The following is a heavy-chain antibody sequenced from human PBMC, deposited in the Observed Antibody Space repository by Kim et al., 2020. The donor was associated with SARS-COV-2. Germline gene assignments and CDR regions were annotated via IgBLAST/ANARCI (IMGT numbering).Heavy chain of an antibody. V-gene: IGHV3-23*01. CDR2: ISGDGRHT. CDR3: ANTEFDF. J-gene: IGHJ4*02. Sequence: GGSLRLSCATSGFKFSTYDMIWVRQAPGKGLEWVSSISGDGRHTFYSDSLTGRFTISRDNSKNSLYLQMNSLRAEDTAIYYCANTEFDFWGQGTLVTVSP. CDR1: GFKFSTYD.